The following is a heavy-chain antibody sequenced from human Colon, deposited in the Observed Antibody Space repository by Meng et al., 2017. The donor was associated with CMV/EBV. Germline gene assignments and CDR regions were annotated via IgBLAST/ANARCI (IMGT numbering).Heavy chain of an antibody. J-gene: IGHJ4*02. CDR1: GYTFTGYY. Sequence: ASVKVSCKASGYTFTGYYIHWVRQAPEQGLEWMGWINPNSGGTYYAQKLQGRVTMTRDTSISTAYMELSSLTSDDTAVYFCARNSSGNYWGQGTLVTVSS. CDR3: ARNSSGNY. CDR2: INPNSGGT. D-gene: IGHD6-25*01. V-gene: IGHV1-2*02.